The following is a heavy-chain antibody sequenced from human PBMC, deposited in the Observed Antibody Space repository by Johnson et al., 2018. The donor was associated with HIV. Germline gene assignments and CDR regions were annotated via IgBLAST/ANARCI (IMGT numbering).Heavy chain of an antibody. J-gene: IGHJ3*02. Sequence: GTTDYAAPVKGSFTISRDDSKNTLYLQMNSLKTEDTAVGVIAIRGVDAFDIWGQGTMVTVSS. CDR3: AIRGVDAFDI. D-gene: IGHD2-21*01. V-gene: IGHV3-15*01. CDR2: GTT.